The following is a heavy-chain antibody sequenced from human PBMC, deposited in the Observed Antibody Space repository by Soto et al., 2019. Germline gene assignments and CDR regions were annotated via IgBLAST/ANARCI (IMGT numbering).Heavy chain of an antibody. CDR3: ARHDYYYDSSGYYLTYWYFDL. Sequence: GESLKISCKGSGYSFTSYWISWVRQMPGKGLEWMGRIDPSGSYTNYSPSFQGHVTISADKSISTAYLQWSSLKASDTAMYYCARHDYYYDSSGYYLTYWYFDLWGRGTLVTVSS. CDR1: GYSFTSYW. D-gene: IGHD3-22*01. V-gene: IGHV5-10-1*01. J-gene: IGHJ2*01. CDR2: IDPSGSYT.